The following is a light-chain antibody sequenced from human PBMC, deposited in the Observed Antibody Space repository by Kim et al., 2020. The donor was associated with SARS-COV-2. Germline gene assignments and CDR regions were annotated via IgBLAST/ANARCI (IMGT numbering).Light chain of an antibody. CDR2: ADN. CDR3: AAFDDTLRGQM. Sequence: GQPITIASSGRSASIGTNHVCWYQQGPGTAPKLLIYADNQRPSGVPDRFSGSKSGTSVSLAIRGLRSEDEALYFCAAFDDTLRGQMFGGGTQLTVL. CDR1: SASIGTNH. J-gene: IGLJ3*02. V-gene: IGLV1-47*02.